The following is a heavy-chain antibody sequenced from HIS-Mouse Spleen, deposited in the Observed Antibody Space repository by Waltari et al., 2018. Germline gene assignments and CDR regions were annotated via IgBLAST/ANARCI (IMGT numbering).Heavy chain of an antibody. V-gene: IGHV1-18*01. CDR2: ISAYNGNT. D-gene: IGHD3-3*01. J-gene: IGHJ5*02. Sequence: QLQLVQSGAEVKKPGASVKVSCKASVYTFTSYGISWVRQAPGQGLEWMGWISAYNGNTNYAQKLQGRVTMTTDTSTSTAYMELRSLRSDDTAVYYCARSESRFLEWLDWFDPWGQGTLVTVSS. CDR1: VYTFTSYG. CDR3: ARSESRFLEWLDWFDP.